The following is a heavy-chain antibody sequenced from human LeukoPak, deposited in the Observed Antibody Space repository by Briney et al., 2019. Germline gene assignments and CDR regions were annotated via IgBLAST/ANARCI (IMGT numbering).Heavy chain of an antibody. Sequence: SETLSLTCTVSGYSISSGYYWGWIRQPPGKGLEWIGSIYHSGSTYYNPSLKSRVTISVDTSKNQFSLKLSSVTAADTAVYYCARAETYSSDWYDPFFDYWGQGTLVTVSS. D-gene: IGHD6-19*01. CDR2: IYHSGST. CDR3: ARAETYSSDWYDPFFDY. V-gene: IGHV4-38-2*02. CDR1: GYSISSGYY. J-gene: IGHJ4*02.